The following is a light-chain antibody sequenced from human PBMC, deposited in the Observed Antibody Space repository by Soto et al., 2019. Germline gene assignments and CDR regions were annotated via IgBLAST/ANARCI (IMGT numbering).Light chain of an antibody. CDR2: EVT. CDR3: SSFTSRFTFV. CDR1: RSDVGAYNY. V-gene: IGLV2-14*01. Sequence: QSVLTQPASVSGSPGQSIAISCTGTRSDVGAYNYVSWYQQHPGKAPKLMISEVTNRLSGVSDRFSGSKSGNTASLTISGLQAEDEADYYCSSFTSRFTFVFGTGTKVTV. J-gene: IGLJ1*01.